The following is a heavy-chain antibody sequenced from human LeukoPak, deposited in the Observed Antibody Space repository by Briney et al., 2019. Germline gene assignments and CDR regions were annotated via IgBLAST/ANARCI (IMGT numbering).Heavy chain of an antibody. CDR2: IYYSGST. CDR1: GGSISSSSYY. D-gene: IGHD5-18*01. J-gene: IGHJ4*02. CDR3: ARDYQGGYGDKTVDY. V-gene: IGHV4-39*07. Sequence: SETLSLTCTVSGGSISSSSYYWGWIRQPPGKGLEWIGSIYYSGSTYYNPSLKSRVTISVDTSKNHFSLKLSSVTAADTAVYYCARDYQGGYGDKTVDYWGQGTLVTVSS.